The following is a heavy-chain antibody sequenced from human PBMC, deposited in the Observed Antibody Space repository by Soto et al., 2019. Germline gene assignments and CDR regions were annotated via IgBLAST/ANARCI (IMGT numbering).Heavy chain of an antibody. V-gene: IGHV4-31*03. CDR1: GGSISSGGYY. J-gene: IGHJ3*02. CDR3: ARARSIGNDI. D-gene: IGHD1-26*01. Sequence: PSETLSLTCTVSGGSISSGGYYWSWIRQHPGKGLEWIGYIYYSGSTYYNPSLKSRVTISVDTSKNQFSLKLSSVAAADTAVYYCARARSIGNDIWGQGTMVTVSS. CDR2: IYYSGST.